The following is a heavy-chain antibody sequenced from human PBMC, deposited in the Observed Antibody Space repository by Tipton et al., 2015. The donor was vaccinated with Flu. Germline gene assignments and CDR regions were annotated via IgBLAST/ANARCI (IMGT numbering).Heavy chain of an antibody. J-gene: IGHJ4*02. CDR3: GRAIGGSSSH. CDR2: INQDGSVN. V-gene: IGHV3-7*01. Sequence: GSLRLSCAASGFTFGDYWMHWVRQAPGKGLEWVANINQDGSVNYYVDSVKGRFTISRDNAKNSLYLQMNSLRAEDTAVYYCGRAIGGSSSHWGQGTLVTVSS. D-gene: IGHD2-2*01. CDR1: GFTFGDYW.